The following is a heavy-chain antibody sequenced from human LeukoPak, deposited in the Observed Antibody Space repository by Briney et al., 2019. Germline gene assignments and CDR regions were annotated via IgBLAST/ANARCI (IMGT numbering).Heavy chain of an antibody. CDR1: GFTFSSYA. V-gene: IGHV3-30-3*01. D-gene: IGHD3-22*01. CDR2: ISYDGSNK. CDR3: ARDPYDSSGYYLVYFQH. J-gene: IGHJ1*01. Sequence: PGGSLRLSCAASGFTFSSYAMHWVRQAPGKGLEWVAVISYDGSNKYYADSVKGRFTISRDNSKNTLYLQMNSLRAEDTAVYYCARDPYDSSGYYLVYFQHWAQGTLVTVSS.